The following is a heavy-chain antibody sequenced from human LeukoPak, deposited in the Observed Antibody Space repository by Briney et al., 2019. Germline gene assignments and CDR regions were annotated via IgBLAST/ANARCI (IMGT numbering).Heavy chain of an antibody. V-gene: IGHV3-23*01. CDR1: GFTFSSYA. J-gene: IGHJ4*02. CDR2: ISGDSRFT. D-gene: IGHD3-22*01. CDR3: ARKLLHYDRDGPSFDY. Sequence: PGGSLRLSSAASGFTFSSYAINWVRQAPGKGLEWVSAISGDSRFTYYTDSAKGRFTISRDNSKYTSYLQLNSLRAEDTAVYYCARKLLHYDRDGPSFDYWGQGALVTVSS.